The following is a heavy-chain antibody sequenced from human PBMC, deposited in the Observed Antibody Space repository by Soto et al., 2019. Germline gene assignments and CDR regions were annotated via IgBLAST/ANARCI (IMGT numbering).Heavy chain of an antibody. D-gene: IGHD6-6*01. V-gene: IGHV3-11*01. CDR3: ARAESISADPYYYYGMDV. J-gene: IGHJ6*02. Sequence: GGSLRLSCAASGFTFSDYYMSWIRQAPGKGLEWVSYISSSGSTIYYADSVKGRFTISRDNAKNSLYLQMNSLRAEDTAVYYCARAESISADPYYYYGMDVWGQGTTVTVSS. CDR2: ISSSGSTI. CDR1: GFTFSDYY.